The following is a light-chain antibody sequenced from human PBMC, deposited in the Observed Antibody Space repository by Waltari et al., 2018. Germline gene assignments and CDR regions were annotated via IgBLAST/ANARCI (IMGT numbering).Light chain of an antibody. CDR1: RRDVGGSHH. CDR3: CSYGGSYSFVV. J-gene: IGLJ2*01. CDR2: DVT. Sequence: QSALTQPRSVSGSPGQSVPISCPGPRRDVGGSHHVTRYQQHPGKAPNLIIYDVTKRPSGVPDRFSGSKSGNTASLTISGLQAEDEADYYCCSYGGSYSFVVFGGGTKLTVL. V-gene: IGLV2-11*01.